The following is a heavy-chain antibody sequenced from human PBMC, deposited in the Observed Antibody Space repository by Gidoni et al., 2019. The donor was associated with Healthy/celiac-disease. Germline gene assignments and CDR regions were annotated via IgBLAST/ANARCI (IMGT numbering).Heavy chain of an antibody. V-gene: IGHV4-34*01. D-gene: IGHD6-13*01. CDR3: ARGTGVVYSSSWTRGSWVLFRFDP. CDR2: INHSGST. Sequence: QVQLQQWGAGLLKPSETLSLTCAVYGGSFSWYYWDVIRPPPGKGLEWIGEINHSGSTNYNPSLKSRVTISVDTSKNQFSLKLSSVTAADTAVYYCARGTGVVYSSSWTRGSWVLFRFDPWGQGTLVTVSS. J-gene: IGHJ5*02. CDR1: GGSFSWYY.